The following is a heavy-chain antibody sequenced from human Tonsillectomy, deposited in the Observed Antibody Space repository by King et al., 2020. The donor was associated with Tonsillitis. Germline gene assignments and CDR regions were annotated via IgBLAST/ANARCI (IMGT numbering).Heavy chain of an antibody. D-gene: IGHD2-2*02. CDR1: GNTFAGYY. CDR3: AREGSLSGLGYCTSTRCYTGEESAFDI. J-gene: IGHJ3*02. Sequence: VQLVESGAEVKKPGASVKVSCKASGNTFAGYYMHWVRQAPGQGLEWMGWINPNSGGTDYAQKFQGRVTMTRDTSISTVYRGLSRLTCDDTAVYFCAREGSLSGLGYCTSTRCYTGEESAFDIWGQGTMVTVSS. CDR2: INPNSGGT. V-gene: IGHV1-2*02.